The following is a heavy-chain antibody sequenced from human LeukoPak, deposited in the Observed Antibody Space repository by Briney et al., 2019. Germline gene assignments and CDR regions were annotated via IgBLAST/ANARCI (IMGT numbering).Heavy chain of an antibody. CDR3: ARGRPYSGGYHLDY. Sequence: SETLYLTCTVSGDSTSSDRYYGGWVRQPPGKGLEWIGNIYYSGSTYYNPSLKSRVTMSVDTSKNQFFLKLNSVTAADTAVYYCARGRPYSGGYHLDYWGQGTLVTVSS. D-gene: IGHD1-26*01. CDR2: IYYSGST. J-gene: IGHJ4*02. CDR1: GDSTSSDRYY. V-gene: IGHV4-39*01.